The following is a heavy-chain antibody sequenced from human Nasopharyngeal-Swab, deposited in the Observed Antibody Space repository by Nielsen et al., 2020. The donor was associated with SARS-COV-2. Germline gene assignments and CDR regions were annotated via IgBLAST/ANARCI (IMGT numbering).Heavy chain of an antibody. CDR2: IIPIFGTA. J-gene: IGHJ4*02. D-gene: IGHD3-3*01. CDR1: GGTFSSYA. V-gene: IGHV1-69*13. CDR3: ARLGGFWSGYYDDY. Sequence: SVKVSCKASGGTFSSYAISWGRQAPGQGLEWMGGIIPIFGTANYAQKFQGRVTITADESTSTAYMELSSLRSEDTAVYYCARLGGFWSGYYDDYWGQGTLVTVSS.